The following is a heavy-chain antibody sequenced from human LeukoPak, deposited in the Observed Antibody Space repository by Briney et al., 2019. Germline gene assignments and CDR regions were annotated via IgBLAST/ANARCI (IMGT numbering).Heavy chain of an antibody. J-gene: IGHJ2*01. CDR2: ISSDGSST. Sequence: GGSLRLSCAASGFTFSSYWMHWVRQVPGKGLVWVSRISSDGSSTRYADSVKGRFTISRDNAKNSLYLQMNSLRAEDTAVYYCARPLEGTGGNWYFDLWGRGTLVTVSS. CDR3: ARPLEGTGGNWYFDL. D-gene: IGHD1-14*01. CDR1: GFTFSSYW. V-gene: IGHV3-74*01.